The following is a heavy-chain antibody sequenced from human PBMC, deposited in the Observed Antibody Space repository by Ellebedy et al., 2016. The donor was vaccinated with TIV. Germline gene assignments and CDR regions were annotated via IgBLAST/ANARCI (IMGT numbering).Heavy chain of an antibody. D-gene: IGHD2-15*01. CDR2: TYYRSKWYS. CDR3: ARRGAVGAANTLDY. Sequence: SQTLSLTCAISGDSVSSNSAAWNWIRQSPSRGLEWLGRTYYRSKWYSDYAVSVKSRITISPDTSENQFSLQVHSVTPEDTAVYFCARRGAVGAANTLDYWGQGSLVTVSS. CDR1: GDSVSSNSAA. V-gene: IGHV6-1*01. J-gene: IGHJ4*02.